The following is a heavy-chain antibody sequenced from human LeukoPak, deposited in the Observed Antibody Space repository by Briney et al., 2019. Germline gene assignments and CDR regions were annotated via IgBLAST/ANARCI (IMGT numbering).Heavy chain of an antibody. V-gene: IGHV3-73*01. CDR1: GFTFSGSA. CDR2: IRSKANSYAT. CDR3: TSNYDFWSGYYKDDY. J-gene: IGHJ4*02. D-gene: IGHD3-3*01. Sequence: PGGSLRLSCAASGFTFSGSAMHWVRQASGKGLEWVGRIRSKANSYATAYAASVKGRFTISRDDSKNTAYLQMNSLKTEDTAVYYCTSNYDFWSGYYKDDYWGQGTLVTVSS.